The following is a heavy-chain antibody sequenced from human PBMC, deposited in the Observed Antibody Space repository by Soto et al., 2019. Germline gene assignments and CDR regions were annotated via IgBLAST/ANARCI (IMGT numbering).Heavy chain of an antibody. CDR2: ITPMFGTA. J-gene: IGHJ2*01. Sequence: QVQLVQSGAEVKKPGSSVKVSCKASGGTFSRYAISWVRQAPGQGLEWMGGITPMFGTANYAQKIQGRVTITADESTSTVHMELRRLRSEDTAVYYCAQTLGSAVAGPGRFDLWGRGTLVIVSS. CDR3: AQTLGSAVAGPGRFDL. D-gene: IGHD6-19*01. V-gene: IGHV1-69*12. CDR1: GGTFSRYA.